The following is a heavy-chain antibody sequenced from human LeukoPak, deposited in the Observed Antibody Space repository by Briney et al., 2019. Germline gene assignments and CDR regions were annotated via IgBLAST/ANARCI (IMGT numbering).Heavy chain of an antibody. CDR3: ARDHDSGGFYRDAFDI. Sequence: GGSLRLSCAASGFIFNSYAMNCVRQAPGRELEWVSAITYGVGSTYYADSVKGRFTISRDNSKNTLYLQMNGLRAEDTAVYYCARDHDSGGFYRDAFDIWGQGTMVTVSS. D-gene: IGHD3-22*01. CDR1: GFIFNSYA. V-gene: IGHV3-23*01. J-gene: IGHJ3*02. CDR2: ITYGVGST.